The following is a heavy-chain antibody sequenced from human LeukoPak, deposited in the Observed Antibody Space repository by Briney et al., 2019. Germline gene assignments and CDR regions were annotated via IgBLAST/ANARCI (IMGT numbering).Heavy chain of an antibody. CDR1: GGSLSRYY. Sequence: PSETLSLTCTVSGGSLSRYYWSWIRQPPGKGLGWIGYIYYSGSTNYNPSLKSRVTISVDTSKNQFSLYLNSVAAESQAGHFLARGYDFWIGYTPLDFWGQGTLVTVSS. CDR3: ARGYDFWIGYTPLDF. J-gene: IGHJ4*02. D-gene: IGHD3-3*01. CDR2: IYYSGST. V-gene: IGHV4-59*01.